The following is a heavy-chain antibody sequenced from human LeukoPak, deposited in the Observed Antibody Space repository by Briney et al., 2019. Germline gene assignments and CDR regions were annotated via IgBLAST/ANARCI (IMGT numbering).Heavy chain of an antibody. Sequence: GGSLRLSCAASGFTVSSNYMSRVRQAPGKGLEWVSVIYSGGSTYYADSVKGRFTISRDNSKNTLYLQMNSLRAEDTAVYYCAREDSSGWNYFDYWGQGTLVTVSS. CDR1: GFTVSSNY. CDR2: IYSGGST. V-gene: IGHV3-53*01. D-gene: IGHD6-19*01. CDR3: AREDSSGWNYFDY. J-gene: IGHJ4*02.